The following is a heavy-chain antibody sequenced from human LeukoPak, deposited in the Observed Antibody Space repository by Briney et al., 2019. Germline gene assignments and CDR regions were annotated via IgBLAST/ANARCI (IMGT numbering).Heavy chain of an antibody. Sequence: GGSLRLSCAASGFTFSSYSMNWVRQAPGKGLERVSYISSSSSTIYYADSVKGRFTISRDNAKNSLYLQMNSLRAEDTAVYYCARAYYDSSGYYYFDYWGQGTLVTVSS. CDR3: ARAYYDSSGYYYFDY. J-gene: IGHJ4*02. D-gene: IGHD3-22*01. V-gene: IGHV3-48*01. CDR1: GFTFSSYS. CDR2: ISSSSSTI.